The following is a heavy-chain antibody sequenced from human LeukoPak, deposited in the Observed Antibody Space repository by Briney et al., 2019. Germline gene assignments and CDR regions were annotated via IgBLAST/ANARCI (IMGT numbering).Heavy chain of an antibody. J-gene: IGHJ6*03. Sequence: GGTLRLSCAASGFTFSSYAMHWVRQAPGRGLEWVAFIRYDGSNKYDADSVKGRFTISRDNSKNTLYLQMNSLRAEDTAVYYCAKGSKEVLFTRDHYMDVWGKGTTVTISS. D-gene: IGHD3-3*01. CDR1: GFTFSSYA. V-gene: IGHV3-30*02. CDR2: IRYDGSNK. CDR3: AKGSKEVLFTRDHYMDV.